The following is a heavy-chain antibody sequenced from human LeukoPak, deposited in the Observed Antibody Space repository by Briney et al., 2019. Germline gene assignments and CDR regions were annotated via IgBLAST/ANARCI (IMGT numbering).Heavy chain of an antibody. Sequence: GGSLRLSCAASGFTFSSCAMSWVRQVPGKGLEWVGRIRRKTDGETTDHAAPVKGRFTISRDDSKNTLYLQMNSLKTEDTAVYYCVTDLVIKGYFDYWGQGALVTVSS. CDR2: IRRKTDGETT. CDR1: GFTFSSCA. J-gene: IGHJ4*02. V-gene: IGHV3-15*01. D-gene: IGHD2-21*01. CDR3: VTDLVIKGYFDY.